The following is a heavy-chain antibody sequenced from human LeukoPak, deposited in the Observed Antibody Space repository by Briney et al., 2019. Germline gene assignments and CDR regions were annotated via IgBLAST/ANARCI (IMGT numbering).Heavy chain of an antibody. D-gene: IGHD3-10*01. CDR2: ISYDGRKE. Sequence: GGSLRLSCAASGFTFSNYGMHWVRQAPGKGLEWVAVISYDGRKEYSADSVKGRFTISRDNSKNTLYLQMNSLGAEDTAVYYCAKDYGQTYYYGMDVWGQGTTVTVSS. V-gene: IGHV3-30*18. CDR3: AKDYGQTYYYGMDV. J-gene: IGHJ6*02. CDR1: GFTFSNYG.